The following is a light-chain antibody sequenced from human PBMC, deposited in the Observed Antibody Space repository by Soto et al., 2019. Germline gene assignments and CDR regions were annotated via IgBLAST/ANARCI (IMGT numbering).Light chain of an antibody. CDR2: DVN. J-gene: IGLJ1*01. CDR3: SSYTSSSTHV. V-gene: IGLV2-14*03. CDR1: SSDIGAFTF. Sequence: QSVLTQPASVSGSPGQSITISCTGTSSDIGAFTFVSWYQQHPGKIPKLMLFDVNRRPSGVSDRFSGSKSGNTASLTSSGLQAEDEGDYYCSSYTSSSTHVFGSGTKLTVL.